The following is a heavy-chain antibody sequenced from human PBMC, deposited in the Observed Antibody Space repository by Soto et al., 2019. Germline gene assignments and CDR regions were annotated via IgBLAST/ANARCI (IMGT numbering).Heavy chain of an antibody. J-gene: IGHJ4*02. CDR3: ARVVGPIDY. D-gene: IGHD6-6*01. CDR2: IYYSGST. Sequence: SETLSRTCTVSGGSISSYYWSWIRQPPGKGLEWIGYIYYSGSTNYNPSLKSRVTISVDTSKNQFSLKLSSVTAADTAVYYCARVVGPIDYWGQGTLVTVS. CDR1: GGSISSYY. V-gene: IGHV4-59*01.